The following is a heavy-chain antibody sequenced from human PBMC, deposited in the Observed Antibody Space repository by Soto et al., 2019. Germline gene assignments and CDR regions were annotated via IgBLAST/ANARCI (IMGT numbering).Heavy chain of an antibody. D-gene: IGHD3-22*01. J-gene: IGHJ6*02. V-gene: IGHV1-69*13. CDR1: GDTFSSYA. CDR3: ARDGSGYRSRASPMDV. CDR2: IIPIFGTA. Sequence: AVKVSCKASGDTFSSYAISWVRQAPGQGLEWMGGIIPIFGTANYAQKFQGRVTITADESTSTAYMELSSLRSEDTAVYYCARDGSGYRSRASPMDVWGQGTTVTVSS.